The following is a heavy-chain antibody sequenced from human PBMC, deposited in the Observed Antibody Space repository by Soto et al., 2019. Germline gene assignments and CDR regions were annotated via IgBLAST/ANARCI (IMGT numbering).Heavy chain of an antibody. J-gene: IGHJ6*03. V-gene: IGHV3-21*01. D-gene: IGHD2-2*01. CDR3: ARDGPFCSGTGCRDYYHYMDF. CDR2: ISGSTSYI. Sequence: EVQLVESGGGLVKPGGSLRLSCAASGFSFSDYSMNWVRQAPGKGLEWVSSISGSTSYIYYADSLKGRITVSRDNAEKSLYLQMNSLSAEDTAVYHCARDGPFCSGTGCRDYYHYMDFWGKGTTVIVSS. CDR1: GFSFSDYS.